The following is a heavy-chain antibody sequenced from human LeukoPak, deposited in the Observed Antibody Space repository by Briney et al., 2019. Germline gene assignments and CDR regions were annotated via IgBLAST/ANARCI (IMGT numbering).Heavy chain of an antibody. CDR1: GYTFTSYA. J-gene: IGHJ4*02. CDR2: ITPSGGT. D-gene: IGHD5-24*01. V-gene: IGHV1-2*02. CDR3: ARDRYGDGFAHFDY. Sequence: ASVKVSCEASGYTFTSYAMHWVRQAPGQGLEWMGWITPSGGTNYPQKFQGRDAITRDTSITTAYMDLSRLTSDDTAVYYCARDRYGDGFAHFDYWGQGALVTVSS.